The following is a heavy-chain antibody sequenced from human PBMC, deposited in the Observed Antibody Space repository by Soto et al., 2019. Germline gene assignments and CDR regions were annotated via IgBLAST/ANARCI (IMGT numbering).Heavy chain of an antibody. Sequence: PGGSLRLSCAASGFTFNNYAMHWVRQAPGKGLEWVAVVSYDGSNNYYADSVKGRFTISRDNSKNTLYLQMNSPRDEDTAVYYCARDFRAAAGLNWFDPWGQGTLVTVSS. J-gene: IGHJ5*02. CDR1: GFTFNNYA. V-gene: IGHV3-30-3*01. CDR3: ARDFRAAAGLNWFDP. CDR2: VSYDGSNN. D-gene: IGHD6-13*01.